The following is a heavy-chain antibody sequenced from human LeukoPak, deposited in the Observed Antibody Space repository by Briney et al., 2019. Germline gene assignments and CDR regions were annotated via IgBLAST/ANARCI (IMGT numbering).Heavy chain of an antibody. CDR3: ARDSSSWRSFDC. J-gene: IGHJ4*02. V-gene: IGHV4-59*12. Sequence: PSETLSLTCTVSGGSISSYYWSWIRQPPGKGLEWIGYIYYSGSTNYNPSLKSRVTISVDTSKNQFSLKLTSVTAADTAIYYCARDSSSWRSFDCWGQGMLVTVSS. D-gene: IGHD6-13*01. CDR1: GGSISSYY. CDR2: IYYSGST.